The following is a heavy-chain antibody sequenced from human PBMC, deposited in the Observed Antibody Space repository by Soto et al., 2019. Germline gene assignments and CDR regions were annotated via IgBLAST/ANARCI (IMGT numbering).Heavy chain of an antibody. D-gene: IGHD5-18*01. V-gene: IGHV1-2*04. CDR2: INPNSGGT. J-gene: IGHJ4*02. Sequence: ASVKVSCKASGYTFTGYYMHWVRQAPGQGLEWMGWINPNSGGTNYAQKFQGWVTMTRDTSISTAYMELSRLRSDDTAVYYCVRSGYSYGYYFDYWGQGTLVTVSS. CDR1: GYTFTGYY. CDR3: VRSGYSYGYYFDY.